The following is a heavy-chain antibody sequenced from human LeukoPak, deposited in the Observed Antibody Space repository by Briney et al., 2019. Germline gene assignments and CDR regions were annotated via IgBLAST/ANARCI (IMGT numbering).Heavy chain of an antibody. D-gene: IGHD3-10*01. J-gene: IGHJ6*03. CDR1: GGSFSGYY. CDR2: INHSGST. Sequence: PSETLSLTCAVYGGSFSGYYWSWIRQPPGKGLEWIGEINHSGSTNYNPSLKSRVTISVDTSKNQFSLKLSSVTAADTAVYYCARMKRYGSGSYPRYYYYYMDVWGKGTTVTVSS. CDR3: ARMKRYGSGSYPRYYYYYMDV. V-gene: IGHV4-34*01.